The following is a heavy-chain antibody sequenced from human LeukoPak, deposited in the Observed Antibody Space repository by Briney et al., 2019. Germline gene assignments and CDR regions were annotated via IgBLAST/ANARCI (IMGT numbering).Heavy chain of an antibody. CDR1: GGSFSGYY. CDR3: ARDIVVVPGQQPTGDY. Sequence: SETLSLTCAVYGGSFSGYYWSWIRQPPGKGLEWIGEINHSGSTNYNPSLKSRVTISVDTSKNQFSLKLSSVTAADTAVYYCARDIVVVPGQQPTGDYWGQGTLVTVSS. CDR2: INHSGST. D-gene: IGHD2-2*01. V-gene: IGHV4-34*01. J-gene: IGHJ4*02.